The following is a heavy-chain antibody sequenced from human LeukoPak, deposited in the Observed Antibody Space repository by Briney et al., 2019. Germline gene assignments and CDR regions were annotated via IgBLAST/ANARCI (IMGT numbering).Heavy chain of an antibody. V-gene: IGHV4-59*08. D-gene: IGHD3-22*01. CDR3: ARQQYYYDNSGSWFYYYGMDV. CDR2: IYYSGST. CDR1: GGSISGYF. J-gene: IGHJ6*02. Sequence: SETLSLTRTVSGGSISGYFWSWIRQPPGKGLEWIGYIYYSGSTNYNPSLKSRVTISVDTSKSQFSLKLSSVTAADTALYYCARQQYYYDNSGSWFYYYGMDVWGPGTTVTVSS.